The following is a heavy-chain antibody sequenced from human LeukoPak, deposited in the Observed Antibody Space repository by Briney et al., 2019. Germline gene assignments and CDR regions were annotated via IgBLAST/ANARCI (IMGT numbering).Heavy chain of an antibody. J-gene: IGHJ4*02. V-gene: IGHV3-23*01. CDR2: ISVSGGST. Sequence: GGSLRLSCAASGFTFSSYGMSWVRQAPGKGLEWVSGISVSGGSTYYTHSVKGRFTISRDNSKNTLHLQMNSLRVEDTAIYYCAKLKMGPDYWGQGTLVTVSS. D-gene: IGHD5-24*01. CDR3: AKLKMGPDY. CDR1: GFTFSSYG.